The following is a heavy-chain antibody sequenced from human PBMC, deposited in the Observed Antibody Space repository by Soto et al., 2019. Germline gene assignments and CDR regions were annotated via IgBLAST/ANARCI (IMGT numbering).Heavy chain of an antibody. CDR3: ARTRRSSGSQDY. Sequence: QVQLVQSGAEVKKPGASVKVSCKASGYTFTSYGISWVRQAPGQGLEWMGWISAYNGNTNYGQKFQGRVTMTTDTSTNTAYMELRILRSDDTAVYYCARTRRSSGSQDYWGQGTLVTVSS. J-gene: IGHJ4*02. CDR2: ISAYNGNT. V-gene: IGHV1-18*01. D-gene: IGHD1-26*01. CDR1: GYTFTSYG.